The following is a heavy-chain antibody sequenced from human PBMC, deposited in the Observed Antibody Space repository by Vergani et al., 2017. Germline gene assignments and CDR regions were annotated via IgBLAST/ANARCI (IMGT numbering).Heavy chain of an antibody. CDR1: GGSISSYY. CDR3: ARGGGAYCTNGVCYTVAFDI. V-gene: IGHV4-59*01. Sequence: QVQLQESGPGLVKPSETLSLTCTVSGGSISSYYWSWIRQPPGKGLEWIGYIYYSGSTNYNPSLKSRVTISVDTSKNKFSLKLSSVTAADTAVYYCARGGGAYCTNGVCYTVAFDIWGQGTMVTVSS. J-gene: IGHJ3*02. D-gene: IGHD2-8*01. CDR2: IYYSGST.